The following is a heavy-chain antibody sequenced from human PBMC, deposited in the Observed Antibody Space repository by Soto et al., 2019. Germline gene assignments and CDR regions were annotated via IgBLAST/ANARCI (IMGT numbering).Heavy chain of an antibody. D-gene: IGHD1-1*01. J-gene: IGHJ6*02. CDR1: GFTFSSYD. CDR3: AKLIYPLNSSGLDV. CDR2: ISYEGLNT. Sequence: QVQLVQSGGGVVQPGRSLRLSCATSGFTFSSYDMQWVRHAPGKGLEWVALISYEGLNTYYADSVRGRFIISRENSKNILYLQMHSLRPDDTAVYYCAKLIYPLNSSGLDVWGQGATVIVSS. V-gene: IGHV3-30*18.